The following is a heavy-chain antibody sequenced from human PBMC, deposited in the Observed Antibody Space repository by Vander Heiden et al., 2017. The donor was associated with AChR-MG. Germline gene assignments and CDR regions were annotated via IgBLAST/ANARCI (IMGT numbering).Heavy chain of an antibody. V-gene: IGHV3-33*01. J-gene: IGHJ3*02. D-gene: IGHD6-13*01. CDR3: ARDAWQQINKVGAFDI. CDR1: GFTFSSLG. CDR2: ILYDGSNK. Sequence: QVQLVESGGGVVQPGRSPRLSCAASGFTFSSLGMHWVRQAPGKGLEWVAVILYDGSNKYYADSVKGRFTISRDNSMNMLYLQMSSLRAEDTAVYYCARDAWQQINKVGAFDIWGQGTMVTVSS.